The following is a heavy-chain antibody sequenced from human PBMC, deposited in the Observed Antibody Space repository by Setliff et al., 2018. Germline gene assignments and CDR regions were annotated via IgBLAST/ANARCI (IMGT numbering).Heavy chain of an antibody. V-gene: IGHV1-18*01. CDR3: AATYYFYNSAYSLDH. D-gene: IGHD6-19*01. J-gene: IGHJ5*02. Sequence: ASVKVSCKASGYTLSNSILSWVRQAPGQGLEWMGWISAYNGDTNYAQKFQGRVTVTADESTGTAYMELGSLRSEDTAVYYCAATYYFYNSAYSLDHWGQGTLVTVS. CDR2: ISAYNGDT. CDR1: GYTLSNSI.